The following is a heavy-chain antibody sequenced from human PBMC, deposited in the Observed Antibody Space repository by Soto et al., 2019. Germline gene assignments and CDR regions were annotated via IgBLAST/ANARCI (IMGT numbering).Heavy chain of an antibody. V-gene: IGHV1-69*02. Sequence: QVQLVQSGAEVKKPGSSVKVSCKASGGTFSSYTISWVRQAPGQGLEWMGRIIPILGIANYAQKFQGRVTITADKSTSTAYMELSSLRSEDTAVYYCAREDYGDYVYKLAHYYYYGMDVWGQGTTVTVSS. CDR3: AREDYGDYVYKLAHYYYYGMDV. J-gene: IGHJ6*02. CDR1: GGTFSSYT. CDR2: IIPILGIA. D-gene: IGHD4-17*01.